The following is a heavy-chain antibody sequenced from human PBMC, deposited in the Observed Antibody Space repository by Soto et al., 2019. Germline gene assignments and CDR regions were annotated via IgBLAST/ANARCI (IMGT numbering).Heavy chain of an antibody. J-gene: IGHJ4*02. CDR1: GLLFTDYY. Sequence: GGSLRLSCTASGLLFTDYYMIWIGQPPGKGLEWLAYIDGSSDYTNSADSVKGRFTISRDNAKNSVFLQMNNLRADDTAVYYCARDLRFSSTNYFDFWGRGTLVTVSS. CDR3: ARDLRFSSTNYFDF. CDR2: IDGSSDYT. V-gene: IGHV3-11*06. D-gene: IGHD2-8*01.